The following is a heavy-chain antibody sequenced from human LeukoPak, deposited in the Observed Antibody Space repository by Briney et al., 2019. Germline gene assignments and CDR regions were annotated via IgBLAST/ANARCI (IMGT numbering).Heavy chain of an antibody. V-gene: IGHV4-59*08. Sequence: SETLSLTCTVSGGSISSYYWSWIRQPPGKGLEWIGYIYYSGSTNYNPSLKSRVTISVDTSKNQFSLKLSSVTAADTAVYYCARHHDSSGYYRYWGQGTLVTVSS. CDR2: IYYSGST. CDR3: ARHHDSSGYYRY. J-gene: IGHJ4*02. CDR1: GGSISSYY. D-gene: IGHD3-22*01.